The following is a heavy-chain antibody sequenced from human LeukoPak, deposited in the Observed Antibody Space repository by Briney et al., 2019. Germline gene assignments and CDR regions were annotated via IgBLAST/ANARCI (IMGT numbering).Heavy chain of an antibody. Sequence: KPSETLSLPCTVSGGSISSYYWSWIRQPPGKGLEWVGYTYYSGSTNYNPSLKSRVPISVATSKNQFSLKLSSVTAADTAVYYCARVGPGGNSNYWGQGTLVTVSS. V-gene: IGHV4-59*01. CDR1: GGSISSYY. D-gene: IGHD4-23*01. CDR3: ARVGPGGNSNY. J-gene: IGHJ4*02. CDR2: TYYSGST.